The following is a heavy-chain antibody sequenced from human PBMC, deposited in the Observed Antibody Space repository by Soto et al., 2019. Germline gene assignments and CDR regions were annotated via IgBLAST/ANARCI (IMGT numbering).Heavy chain of an antibody. CDR2: IVGSGAST. V-gene: IGHV3-23*01. D-gene: IGHD6-19*01. J-gene: IGHJ4*02. CDR3: AKDPQFSGWCSLYDFDY. CDR1: GFTFSSYA. Sequence: EVQLLESGGGLVQPGGSLRLSCAASGFTFSSYAMSWVRQAPGKGLEWVSGIVGSGASTYYADSVKGRFTISRDNSKSTLFLQMNSLRAVDTAVYYCAKDPQFSGWCSLYDFDYWGQGTLVPVSS.